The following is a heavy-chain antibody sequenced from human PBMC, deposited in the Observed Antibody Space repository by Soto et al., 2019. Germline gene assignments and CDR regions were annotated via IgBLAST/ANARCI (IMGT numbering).Heavy chain of an antibody. D-gene: IGHD2-21*01. CDR1: SGSVISYY. CDR2: IHYSGST. V-gene: IGHV4-59*02. Sequence: QVQLQESGPGLVKPSETLSLTCTVSSGSVISYYWTWIRQHPGKGLEWIGYIHYSGSTNYNLSLTSRVSISIDTSNNHFSLIVNSVTAANTAVYYCARRVAYTSSLVHPWGQGALVTVSS. J-gene: IGHJ5*02. CDR3: ARRVAYTSSLVHP.